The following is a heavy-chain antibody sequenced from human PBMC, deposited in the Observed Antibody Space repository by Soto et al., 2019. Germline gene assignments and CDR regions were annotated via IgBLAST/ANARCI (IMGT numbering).Heavy chain of an antibody. J-gene: IGHJ5*02. V-gene: IGHV1-18*01. Sequence: QVQLVQSGAEVKKPGASVKVSCKASGYTFIHYGISWVRQAPGQGLEWMGWISGYNGKTNYAEKSQGRVTMTPDTSTSTVYMELRSLRSDDTAVYYCARDRLTMVGGETFNWFDPWGQGTLVSVSS. CDR2: ISGYNGKT. CDR1: GYTFIHYG. D-gene: IGHD3-10*01. CDR3: ARDRLTMVGGETFNWFDP.